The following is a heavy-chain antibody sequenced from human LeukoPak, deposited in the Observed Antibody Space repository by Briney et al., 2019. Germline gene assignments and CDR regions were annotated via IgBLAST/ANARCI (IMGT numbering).Heavy chain of an antibody. CDR3: AKDRSLLWFGDRMEGYYYYYGMDV. J-gene: IGHJ6*02. V-gene: IGHV3-53*05. D-gene: IGHD3-10*01. CDR1: GFTVSSNY. CDR2: IYSGGST. Sequence: GGSLRLSCAASGFTVSSNYMSWVRQAPGKGLEWVSVIYSGGSTYYADSVKGRFTISRDNAKNSLYLQMNSLRAEDTALYYCAKDRSLLWFGDRMEGYYYYYGMDVWGQGTTVTVSS.